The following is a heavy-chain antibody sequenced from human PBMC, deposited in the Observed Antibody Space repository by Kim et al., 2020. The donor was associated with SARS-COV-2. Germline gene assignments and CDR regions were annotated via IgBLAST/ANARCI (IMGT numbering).Heavy chain of an antibody. V-gene: IGHV1-46*01. CDR3: AKEGGH. Sequence: RGGGGTNYAQKFQGRVTMTGDTSTNTVYMELGSLRSGDTAVYYCAKEGGHWGQGTLVTVSS. CDR2: RGGGGT. D-gene: IGHD3-16*01. J-gene: IGHJ4*02.